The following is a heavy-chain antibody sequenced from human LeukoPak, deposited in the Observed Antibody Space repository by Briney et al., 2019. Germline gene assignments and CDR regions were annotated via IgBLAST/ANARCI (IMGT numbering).Heavy chain of an antibody. CDR3: ARASFNGWYFLDY. Sequence: GGSLRLSCAASGFTFSSYWTHWVRQAPGKGLVWVSRINSDGSSTSYADSVKGRFTISRDNAKNTLYLQMNSLRAEDTAVYYCARASFNGWYFLDYWGQGTLVTVSS. J-gene: IGHJ4*02. D-gene: IGHD6-19*01. CDR1: GFTFSSYW. CDR2: INSDGSST. V-gene: IGHV3-74*01.